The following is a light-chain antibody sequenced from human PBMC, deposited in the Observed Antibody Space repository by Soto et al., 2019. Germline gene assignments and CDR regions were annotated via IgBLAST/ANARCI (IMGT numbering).Light chain of an antibody. CDR3: ATWENSLHSRV. Sequence: QSVLTQPPSASGTPGQRVTISCSGNSSNIGNNYVYWYQRLPGTAPKFLIYRNNQRPSGVPDRFSGSKSGTSASLTINGLRSEDEADYYCATWENSLHSRVFGGGTKLTV. J-gene: IGLJ3*02. V-gene: IGLV1-47*01. CDR2: RNN. CDR1: SSNIGNNY.